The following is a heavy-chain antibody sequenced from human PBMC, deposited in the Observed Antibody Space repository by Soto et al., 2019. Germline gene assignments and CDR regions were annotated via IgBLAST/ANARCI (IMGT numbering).Heavy chain of an antibody. CDR3: ARSIVAAGSRWFDP. CDR2: IDWDDDK. CDR1: GFSLSTSGMR. J-gene: IGHJ5*02. V-gene: IGHV2-70*04. Sequence: GSGPTLVNPTQTLTLTCTFSGFSLSTSGMRVSWIRQPPGKALEWLARIDWDDDKLYSTSLKTRLTISKDTSKNQVVLTMTNMDPVDTATYYCARSIVAAGSRWFDPWGQGTLVTVSS. D-gene: IGHD6-13*01.